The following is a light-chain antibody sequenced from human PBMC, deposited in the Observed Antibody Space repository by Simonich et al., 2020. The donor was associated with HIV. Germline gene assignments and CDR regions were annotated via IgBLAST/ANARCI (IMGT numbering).Light chain of an antibody. CDR1: QSVLYSSNNKNY. J-gene: IGKJ1*01. V-gene: IGKV4-1*01. CDR2: WAS. Sequence: DIVMTQSPDSLAVSLGERAPINCKSSQSVLYSSNNKNYLAWYQQKPGQPPKLLIYWASTRESGGPDRFSGSGSGTDFTLTISSLQAEDVAVYYCQQYFSTPRTFGQGTKVEIK. CDR3: QQYFSTPRT.